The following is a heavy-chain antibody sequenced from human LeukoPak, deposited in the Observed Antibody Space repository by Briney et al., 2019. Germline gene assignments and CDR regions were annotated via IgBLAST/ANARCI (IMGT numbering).Heavy chain of an antibody. J-gene: IGHJ5*02. Sequence: ASVKVSCKASGYTYTAYYMNGWRQAPGQEREGKRWINPTSGGTNDAKKFQGSVTMTRNTAISSAYMELSRLRSVDTAEYYCARYHQLLLVSFDWSENWFDPWGQGTLVTVSS. D-gene: IGHD2-2*01. CDR3: ARYHQLLLVSFDWSENWFDP. CDR2: INPTSGGT. V-gene: IGHV1-2*02. CDR1: GYTYTAYY.